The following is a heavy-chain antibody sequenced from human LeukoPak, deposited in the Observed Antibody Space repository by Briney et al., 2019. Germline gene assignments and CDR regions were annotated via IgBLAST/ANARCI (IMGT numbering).Heavy chain of an antibody. CDR3: ARHNKNTAMVFPHSDY. J-gene: IGHJ4*02. D-gene: IGHD5-18*01. CDR2: IYTSGST. CDR1: GGSISSYY. Sequence: SETLSLTCTVSGGSISSYYWSWIRQPPGKGLEWIGYIYTSGSTNYNPPLKSRVTISVDTSKNQFSLKLSSVTAADTAVYYCARHNKNTAMVFPHSDYWGQGTLVTVSS. V-gene: IGHV4-4*09.